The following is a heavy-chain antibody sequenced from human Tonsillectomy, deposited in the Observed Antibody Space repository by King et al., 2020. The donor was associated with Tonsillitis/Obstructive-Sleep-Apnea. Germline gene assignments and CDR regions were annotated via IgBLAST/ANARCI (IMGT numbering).Heavy chain of an antibody. CDR2: INHSGST. Sequence: VQLQQWGAGLLKPSETLSLTCAVYGGSFSGYYWSWIRQPPGKGLEWIGEINHSGSTNYNPSLKSRVTISVDTSKNQFSLKLSSVTAADTAVYYCARLASAAAPYYYYYYMDVWGKGTTVTVSS. J-gene: IGHJ6*03. V-gene: IGHV4-34*01. CDR1: GGSFSGYY. D-gene: IGHD6-13*01. CDR3: ARLASAAAPYYYYYYMDV.